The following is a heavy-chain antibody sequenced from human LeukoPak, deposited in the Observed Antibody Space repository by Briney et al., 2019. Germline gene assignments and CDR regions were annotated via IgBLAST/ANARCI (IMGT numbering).Heavy chain of an antibody. CDR3: AKDQNTYYYGSGGDY. CDR1: GFTFSSYG. D-gene: IGHD3-10*01. CDR2: IRYDGSNK. J-gene: IGHJ4*02. Sequence: GGSLRLSCAASGFTFSSYGMHWVRQAPGKGLEWVAFIRYDGSNKYYADSVKGRFTISRDNSKNTLYLQMNSLRAEDTAVYYCAKDQNTYYYGSGGDYWGQGTLDTVSS. V-gene: IGHV3-30*02.